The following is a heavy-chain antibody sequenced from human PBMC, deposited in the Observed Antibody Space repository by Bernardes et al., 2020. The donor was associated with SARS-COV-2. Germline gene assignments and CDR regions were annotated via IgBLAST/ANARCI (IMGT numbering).Heavy chain of an antibody. D-gene: IGHD3-10*01. CDR2: FDPEDGET. V-gene: IGHV1-24*01. Sequence: ASLKDSCKVSGYTLTELSMHWVRQAPGKGLEWMGGFDPEDGETIYAQKFQGRVTMTEDTSTDTAYMELSSLRSEDTAVYYCATYYYGSGRVWFDPWGQGTLVTVSS. CDR1: GYTLTELS. J-gene: IGHJ5*02. CDR3: ATYYYGSGRVWFDP.